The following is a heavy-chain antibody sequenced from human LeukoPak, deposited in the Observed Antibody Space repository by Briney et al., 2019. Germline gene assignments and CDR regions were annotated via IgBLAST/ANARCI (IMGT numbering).Heavy chain of an antibody. J-gene: IGHJ6*02. CDR2: IYYTGST. D-gene: IGHD3-10*01. CDR3: ARDSRGGALSGVYYYYGMDV. Sequence: SETLSLTCTVSGGSISNGGYYWSWLRQHPGKGLEWIGSIYYTGSTHYNPSLKSRFTISVDTSKNQLSLKLSSVTAPDSAVYYCARDSRGGALSGVYYYYGMDVWGQGTTVTVSS. V-gene: IGHV4-31*03. CDR1: GGSISNGGYY.